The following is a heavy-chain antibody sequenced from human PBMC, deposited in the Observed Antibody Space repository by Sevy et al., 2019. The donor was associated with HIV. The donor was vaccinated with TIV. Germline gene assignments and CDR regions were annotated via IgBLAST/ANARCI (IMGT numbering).Heavy chain of an antibody. CDR1: GFIFSNYD. D-gene: IGHD3-22*01. CDR2: IISASSYI. Sequence: GGSLRLSCVASGFIFSNYDMNWVRQAPGKGLEWVSSIISASSYIYYADSVKGRLTVSRDNATDSLYLQMSSLRTEDTATYYCARALDYYDSGGYFYWGLGTLVTVSS. J-gene: IGHJ4*02. V-gene: IGHV3-21*01. CDR3: ARALDYYDSGGYFY.